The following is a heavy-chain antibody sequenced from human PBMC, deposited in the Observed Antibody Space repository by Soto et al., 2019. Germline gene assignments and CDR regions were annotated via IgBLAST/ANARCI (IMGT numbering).Heavy chain of an antibody. CDR3: ARDRVTTGKRYYYYGMDV. CDR1: GGSISSGDYY. V-gene: IGHV4-30-4*01. D-gene: IGHD4-17*01. CDR2: IYYSGST. J-gene: IGHJ6*02. Sequence: SETLSLTCTVSGGSISSGDYYWSWIRQPPGKGLEWIGYIYYSGSTYYNPSLKSRVTISVDTSKNQFSLKLSSVTAADTAVYYCARDRVTTGKRYYYYGMDVWGQGTTVTAP.